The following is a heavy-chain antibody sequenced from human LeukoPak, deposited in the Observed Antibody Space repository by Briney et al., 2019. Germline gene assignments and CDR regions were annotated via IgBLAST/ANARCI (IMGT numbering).Heavy chain of an antibody. Sequence: GGAPRLSCAASGFTFDGYGMHWGRQAPGKGLEGVSGISWNSGSIGYADSVKGRFTISRDNAKNSLYLQMNSLRAEDTALYYCAKAYIAAAGAHIDYWGQGTLVTVSS. CDR3: AKAYIAAAGAHIDY. V-gene: IGHV3-9*01. CDR2: ISWNSGSI. CDR1: GFTFDGYG. J-gene: IGHJ4*02. D-gene: IGHD6-13*01.